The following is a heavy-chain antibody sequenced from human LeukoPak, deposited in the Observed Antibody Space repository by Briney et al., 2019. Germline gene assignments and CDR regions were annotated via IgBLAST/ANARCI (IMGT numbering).Heavy chain of an antibody. CDR1: GGSFSGYY. J-gene: IGHJ4*02. Sequence: SETLSLTCAVYGGSFSGYYWGWIRQPPGKGLEWIGSIYHSGSTYHNPSLKSRATIAVDTSKNHFSLDLSSLTAADTAVYYCACQQQLVRADYWGQGTLVTVSS. CDR2: IYHSGST. V-gene: IGHV4-34*11. CDR3: ACQQQLVRADY. D-gene: IGHD6-13*01.